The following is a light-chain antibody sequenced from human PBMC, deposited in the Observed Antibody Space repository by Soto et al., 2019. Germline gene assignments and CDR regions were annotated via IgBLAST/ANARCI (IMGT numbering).Light chain of an antibody. V-gene: IGKV1-39*01. CDR2: AAS. CDR3: QQVNTFPLT. Sequence: DTPMSQSPSSLSASVGDRITITCRASQNINNFLNWYHQKPGRTPKLLVFAASTLQSGVPSRFSGSGSGTDFTLTISSLQPEDFATYYCQQVNTFPLTFGGGTKVE. CDR1: QNINNF. J-gene: IGKJ4*01.